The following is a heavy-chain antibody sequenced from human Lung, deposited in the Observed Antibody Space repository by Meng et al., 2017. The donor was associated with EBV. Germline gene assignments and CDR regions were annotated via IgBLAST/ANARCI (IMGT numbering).Heavy chain of an antibody. J-gene: IGHJ4*02. Sequence: QVGGSGGGVGPRGASLRLSCAASGFTVGNYVMTGVRQAPGKGVEWVSSMSDSGTRTYYADSVKGRFTISRDNTKNILYLQMNSLRVEDTAVYFCSRDLAGSDDDWGQGTLVTVSS. D-gene: IGHD6-25*01. CDR2: MSDSGTRT. CDR1: GFTVGNYV. CDR3: SRDLAGSDDD. V-gene: IGHV3-23*04.